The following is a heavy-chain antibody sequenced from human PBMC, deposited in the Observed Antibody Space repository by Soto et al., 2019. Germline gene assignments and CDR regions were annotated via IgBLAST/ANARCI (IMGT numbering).Heavy chain of an antibody. CDR1: GGTFSSYA. CDR2: IIPIFGTA. J-gene: IGHJ6*02. Sequence: QVQLVQSGAEVKKPGSSVKVSCKASGGTFSSYAISWVRQAPGQGLEWMGGIIPIFGTANYAQKFQGRVTITADESTSPAYMELSSLRSEDTAVYYCARGPGIAAAGTYYYGMDVWGQGTTVTVSS. D-gene: IGHD6-13*01. V-gene: IGHV1-69*01. CDR3: ARGPGIAAAGTYYYGMDV.